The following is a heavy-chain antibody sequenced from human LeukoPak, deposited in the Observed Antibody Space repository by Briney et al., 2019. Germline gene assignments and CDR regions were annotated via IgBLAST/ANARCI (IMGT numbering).Heavy chain of an antibody. D-gene: IGHD1-26*01. V-gene: IGHV1-3*01. CDR1: GYTFTSYS. Sequence: ASVKVSCTASGYTFTSYSMHWVRQAPGQRLEWMGWINAGNGNTKFSQKFQGRVTITRDTSASTAYMELSSLRSEDTAVYYCARFLGGSYGMDVWGQGTTVTVSS. CDR3: ARFLGGSYGMDV. CDR2: INAGNGNT. J-gene: IGHJ6*02.